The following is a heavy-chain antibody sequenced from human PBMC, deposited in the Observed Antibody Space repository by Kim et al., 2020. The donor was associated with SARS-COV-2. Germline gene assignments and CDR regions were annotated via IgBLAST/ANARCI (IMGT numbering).Heavy chain of an antibody. D-gene: IGHD6-13*01. Sequence: VKCRFTISRDNSKNTLYLQMNSLRAEDTAVYYCARVSFSPIAAAGTDDYWGQGTLVTVSS. CDR3: ARVSFSPIAAAGTDDY. V-gene: IGHV3-30*07. J-gene: IGHJ4*02.